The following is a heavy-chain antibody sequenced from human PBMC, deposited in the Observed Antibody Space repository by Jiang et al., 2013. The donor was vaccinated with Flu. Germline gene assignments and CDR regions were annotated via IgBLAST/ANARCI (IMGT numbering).Heavy chain of an antibody. CDR2: IYYSGST. CDR1: GGSISSSSYY. J-gene: IGHJ4*02. Sequence: GPGLVKPSETLSLTCTVSGGSISSSSYYWGWIRQPPGKGLEWIGSIYYSGSTYYSPSLKSRVTISVDTSKNQFSLKLSSVTAADTAVYYCARHIRQQLVRYYFDYWGQGTLVTVSS. V-gene: IGHV4-39*01. D-gene: IGHD6-13*01. CDR3: ARHIRQQLVRYYFDY.